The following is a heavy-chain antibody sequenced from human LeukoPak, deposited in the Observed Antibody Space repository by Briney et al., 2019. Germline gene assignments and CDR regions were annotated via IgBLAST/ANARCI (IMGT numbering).Heavy chain of an antibody. CDR3: SRLAKCDGNCYSFDL. CDR2: IDSNGNT. V-gene: IGHV4-59*11. Sequence: PSETLSLTWTVSGDSITTHPWSWVRQTSGKGLDYIGFIDSNGNTNYNPSLKTRVIISSDTSTNQISLTLNSVAAADTAVYYCSRLAKCDGNCYSFDLWGQGMLVTVSS. J-gene: IGHJ4*02. D-gene: IGHD2-15*01. CDR1: GDSITTHP.